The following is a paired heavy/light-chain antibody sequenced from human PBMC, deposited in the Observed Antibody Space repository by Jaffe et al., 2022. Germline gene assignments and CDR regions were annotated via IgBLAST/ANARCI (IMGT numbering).Light chain of an antibody. Sequence: DIVMTQSPDSLAVSLGERATINCKSSQSVLDSSNNKNYLAWYQQKPGQPPKLLIYWASTRESGVPDRFSGSGSGTDFTLTINSLQAEDVAVYYCQQYYHTPPMYTFGQGTKLEIK. V-gene: IGKV4-1*01. J-gene: IGKJ2*01. CDR1: QSVLDSSNNKNY. CDR2: WAS. CDR3: QQYYHTPPMYT.
Heavy chain of an antibody. J-gene: IGHJ1*01. CDR2: INHDGGSI. D-gene: IGHD2-15*01. Sequence: EVQLVESGGGIVHPGGSLRLSCAASGFTFTTYWMHWVRQAPGKGLEWVSRINHDGGSISYADSVKGRFTISRDNAKNTVYLQMNSLRIEDTAVYYCARDFFAQRYCIPGGCYPAYFQNWGQGSLVTVSS. CDR3: ARDFFAQRYCIPGGCYPAYFQN. V-gene: IGHV3-74*01. CDR1: GFTFTTYW.